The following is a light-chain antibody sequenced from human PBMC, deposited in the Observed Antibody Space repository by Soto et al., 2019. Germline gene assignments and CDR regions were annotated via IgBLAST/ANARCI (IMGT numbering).Light chain of an antibody. Sequence: DIVMTQSPLSLPVTPGEPASISCRSSQSLLHSNGYNYLDWYLQKPGQSPQLLIYLGSNRASGVPDRFSGSVSGTDFTLKISRVEAEDVGVYYCMQALQTAWTFGQGNRVDIK. V-gene: IGKV2-28*01. J-gene: IGKJ1*01. CDR3: MQALQTAWT. CDR2: LGS. CDR1: QSLLHSNGYNY.